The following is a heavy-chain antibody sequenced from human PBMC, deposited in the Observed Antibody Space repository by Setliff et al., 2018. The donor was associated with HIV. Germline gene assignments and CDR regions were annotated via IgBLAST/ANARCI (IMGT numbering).Heavy chain of an antibody. V-gene: IGHV4-4*02. J-gene: IGHJ4*02. Sequence: PSETLSLTCAVSGGSISSSNWWSWVRQPPGKGLEWIGEIYHSGSTNYNPSLKSRVTISVDKSKNKFSLKLSWVTAADTAVYYCARDLRTRVYGPYYFDYWGQGTLVTVSS. CDR2: IYHSGST. CDR3: ARDLRTRVYGPYYFDY. CDR1: GGSISSSNW. D-gene: IGHD3-10*01.